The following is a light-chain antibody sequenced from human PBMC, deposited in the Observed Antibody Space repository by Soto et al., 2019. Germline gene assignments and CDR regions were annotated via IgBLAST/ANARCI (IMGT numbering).Light chain of an antibody. CDR1: SSNVGPGDA. J-gene: IGLJ1*01. Sequence: QSVLTQPPSISGAPGQRVTISCTGASSNVGPGDAVHWYQHIPGTAPKLLIYADNSRPSGVPDRFSASKSGTSASLAITGLQAEDEADYYCQSFDNGLLACVFGTGTKLTVL. CDR3: QSFDNGLLACV. V-gene: IGLV1-40*01. CDR2: ADN.